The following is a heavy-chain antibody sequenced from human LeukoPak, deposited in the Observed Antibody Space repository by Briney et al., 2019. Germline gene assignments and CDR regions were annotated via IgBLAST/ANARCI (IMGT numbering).Heavy chain of an antibody. J-gene: IGHJ5*02. Sequence: GGSLRLSCAASGFTFSSYSMNWVRQAPGKGLEWVSSISSSSSYIYYADSVKGRFTISRDNAKNSLYLQMNSLRAEDTAVYYCARGLPAHNWFDPWGQGTLDTVSS. CDR2: ISSSSSYI. V-gene: IGHV3-21*01. CDR3: ARGLPAHNWFDP. D-gene: IGHD2-2*01. CDR1: GFTFSSYS.